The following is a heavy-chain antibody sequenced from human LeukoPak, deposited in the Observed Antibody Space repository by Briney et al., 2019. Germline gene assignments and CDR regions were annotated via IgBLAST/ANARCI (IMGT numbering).Heavy chain of an antibody. V-gene: IGHV3-23*01. CDR3: AKPITYYYDSSGSP. CDR2: ISGSGGST. J-gene: IGHJ5*02. CDR1: GFTFSSYS. D-gene: IGHD3-22*01. Sequence: PGGSLRLSCAASGFTFSSYSMNWVRQAPGKGLEWVSAISGSGGSTYYADSVKGRFTISRDNSKNTLYLQMNSLRAEDTAVYYCAKPITYYYDSSGSPWGQGTLVTVSS.